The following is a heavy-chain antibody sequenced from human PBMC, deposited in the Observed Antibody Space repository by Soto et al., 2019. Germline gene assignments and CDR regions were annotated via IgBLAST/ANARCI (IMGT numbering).Heavy chain of an antibody. CDR1: GGSINSYY. CDR2: VYYSGTT. D-gene: IGHD3-3*02. CDR3: ARGRSHFCCGYYLEVYYYYYMDV. V-gene: IGHV4-59*08. J-gene: IGHJ6*03. Sequence: SETLSLTCTVSGGSINSYYWSWIRQSPGKGLEWIGYVYYSGTTYYNPSLQSRGTISVDTSKKQFSLKVRSVTAADSAVYYCARGRSHFCCGYYLEVYYYYYMDVWSQGPTVTVSS.